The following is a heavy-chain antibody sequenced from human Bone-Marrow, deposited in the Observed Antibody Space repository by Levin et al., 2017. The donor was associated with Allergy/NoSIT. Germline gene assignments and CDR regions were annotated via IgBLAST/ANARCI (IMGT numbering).Heavy chain of an antibody. J-gene: IGHJ4*02. CDR1: GGSVSSGSYY. D-gene: IGHD2-21*02. Sequence: SETLSLTCTVSGGSVSSGSYYWSWIRQPPGKGLEWIGYIYYSGSTNYNPSLKSRVTISVDTSKNQFSLKLSSVTAADTAVYYCAREGDVTLDYWGQGTLVTVSS. CDR2: IYYSGST. CDR3: AREGDVTLDY. V-gene: IGHV4-61*01.